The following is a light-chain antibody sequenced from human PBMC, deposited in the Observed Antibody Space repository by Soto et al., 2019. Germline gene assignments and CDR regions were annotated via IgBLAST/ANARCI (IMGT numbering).Light chain of an antibody. J-gene: IGKJ4*01. V-gene: IGKV3-20*01. CDR2: GAS. CDR3: QQYGSSPA. Sequence: EIVLTQSPGTLSLSPGERATLSCRASQSVTSSYLAWYQQKPGQAPRLLIYGASSRATGIPDRFSGSGSGTEFTLTIRRLEPEDFAVYYCQQYGSSPAFGGGTKVEIK. CDR1: QSVTSSY.